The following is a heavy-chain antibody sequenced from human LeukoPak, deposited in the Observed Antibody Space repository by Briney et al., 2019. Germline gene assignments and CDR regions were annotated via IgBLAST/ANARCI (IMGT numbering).Heavy chain of an antibody. CDR3: ARSLKQWLFWFDP. CDR2: INHSGST. Sequence: SETLSLTCAVYGGSFSGYYWSWIRQPPGKGLEWIGEINHSGSTNYNPSLKSRVTISVDTSKNQFSLKLSSVTAADTAVYYCARSLKQWLFWFDPWGQGTLVTVSS. J-gene: IGHJ5*02. D-gene: IGHD6-19*01. CDR1: GGSFSGYY. V-gene: IGHV4-34*01.